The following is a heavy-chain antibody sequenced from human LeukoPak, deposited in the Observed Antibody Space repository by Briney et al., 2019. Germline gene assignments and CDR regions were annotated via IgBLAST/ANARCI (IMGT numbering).Heavy chain of an antibody. CDR3: ARSPFYYYDSSGYSTLGDFQH. J-gene: IGHJ1*01. V-gene: IGHV1-18*01. CDR1: GYTFTSHG. CDR2: ISAYNGNT. D-gene: IGHD3-22*01. Sequence: ASVKVSCKASGYTFTSHGISWVRQAPGQGLEWMGWISAYNGNTNYAQKLQGRVTMTTDTSTSTAYMELRSLRSDDTAVYYCARSPFYYYDSSGYSTLGDFQHWGQGTLVTVSS.